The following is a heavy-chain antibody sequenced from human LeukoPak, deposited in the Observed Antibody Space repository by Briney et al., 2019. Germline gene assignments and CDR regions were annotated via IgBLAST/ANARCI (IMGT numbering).Heavy chain of an antibody. D-gene: IGHD1-26*01. V-gene: IGHV3-53*01. CDR3: ARGPIVGPTKGFDP. CDR1: GXIVSSNY. Sequence: PGGSLRLSCAASGXIVSSNYMSWVRQAPGKGLEWVSVIYSGGATYYADSVKGRFTISRDNSKNLLYLQMNSLRAEDTAVYYCARGPIVGPTKGFDPWGQGTLVTVSS. J-gene: IGHJ5*02. CDR2: IYSGGAT.